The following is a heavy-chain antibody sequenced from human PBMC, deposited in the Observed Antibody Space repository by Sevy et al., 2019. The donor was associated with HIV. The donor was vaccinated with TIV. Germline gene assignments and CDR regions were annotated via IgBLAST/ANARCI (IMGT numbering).Heavy chain of an antibody. D-gene: IGHD4-17*01. V-gene: IGHV4-34*08. Sequence: SETLSLTCAVFGETFVGHYWTWIRQTPGKGLEWIGEINHRGTANYTPSLKSRVTISVDTSNKQFSLRLNSMTAADTAVYYCAKTATVSISALDSWGRGTLVTVSS. CDR1: GETFVGHY. CDR2: INHRGTA. J-gene: IGHJ4*02. CDR3: AKTATVSISALDS.